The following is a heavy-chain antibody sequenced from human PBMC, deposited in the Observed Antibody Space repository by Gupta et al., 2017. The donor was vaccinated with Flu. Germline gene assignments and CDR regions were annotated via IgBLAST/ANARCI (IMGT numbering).Heavy chain of an antibody. J-gene: IGHJ5*02. CDR2: IYTSGST. CDR1: GGSISSYF. Sequence: QVQLQESGPGLVKPSDTLPLPCPVSGGSISSYFWSWSRQPAGKGLEWIGRIYTSGSTNYNPSLKSRVTMSVDTSKNQFSLKLSSVTAADTAVYYCARAPDDYGDYGDGPNWFDPWGQGTLVTVSS. V-gene: IGHV4-4*07. D-gene: IGHD4-17*01. CDR3: ARAPDDYGDYGDGPNWFDP.